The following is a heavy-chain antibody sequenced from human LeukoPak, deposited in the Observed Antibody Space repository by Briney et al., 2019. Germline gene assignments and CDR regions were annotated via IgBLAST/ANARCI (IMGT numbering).Heavy chain of an antibody. CDR3: ASLVVAATEGSHYDY. J-gene: IGHJ4*02. CDR2: FDPEDGET. CDR1: GYTLTELS. V-gene: IGHV1-24*01. Sequence: ASVKVSCKVSGYTLTELSMHWVRQAPGKGREWMGGFDPEDGETIYAQKFQGRVTMTEDTSTDTAYMELSSLRSEDTAVYYCASLVVAATEGSHYDYWGQGTLVTVSS. D-gene: IGHD2-15*01.